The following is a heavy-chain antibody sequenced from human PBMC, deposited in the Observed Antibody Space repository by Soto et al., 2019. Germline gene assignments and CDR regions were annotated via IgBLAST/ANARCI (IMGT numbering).Heavy chain of an antibody. CDR1: GYTFTSYG. Sequence: ASVKVSCKASGYTFTSYGISWVRQAPGQGLEWMGWISAYNGNTNYAQKLQGRVTMTTDTSTSTACMELRSLRSDDTAVYYCARTEDSSGLYLYYFDYWGQGTLVTVSS. D-gene: IGHD6-19*01. CDR3: ARTEDSSGLYLYYFDY. J-gene: IGHJ4*02. CDR2: ISAYNGNT. V-gene: IGHV1-18*01.